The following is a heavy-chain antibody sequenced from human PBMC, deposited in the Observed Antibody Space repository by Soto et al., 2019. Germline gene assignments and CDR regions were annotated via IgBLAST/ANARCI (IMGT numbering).Heavy chain of an antibody. CDR2: FRGTGDGT. V-gene: IGHV3-23*01. CDR1: GFTFSSYA. CDR3: AKGPDPGAFDI. Sequence: EVQLLESGGGLVQPGGSLRLSCAASGFTFSSYAMSWVRQAPGKGLEWVSTFRGTGDGTYYADSVRGRFTVSRDNSQNHLFLKKDGLGGRGTGVNYCAKGPDPGAFDIWGQGTMVTVSS. J-gene: IGHJ3*02. D-gene: IGHD3-10*01.